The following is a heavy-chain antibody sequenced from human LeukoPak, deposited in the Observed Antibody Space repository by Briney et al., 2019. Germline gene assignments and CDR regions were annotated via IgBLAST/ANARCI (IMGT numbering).Heavy chain of an antibody. V-gene: IGHV3-21*01. CDR1: GYTFSSYS. Sequence: GGSLRLSCAASGYTFSSYSINWVRQAPGKGLEWVSSISVRSNYIYYADSVRGRFRISRDDARDTLYLQMNSLRAEDTAVYYCVRLRRNSDTSGFYYYYDFWGQGTLVTVSS. CDR3: VRLRRNSDTSGFYYYYDF. D-gene: IGHD3-22*01. CDR2: ISVRSNYI. J-gene: IGHJ4*02.